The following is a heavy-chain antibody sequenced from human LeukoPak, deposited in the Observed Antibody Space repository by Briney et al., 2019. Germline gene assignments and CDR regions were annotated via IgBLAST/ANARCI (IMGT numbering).Heavy chain of an antibody. Sequence: YPSETLSLTCTVSPDSITTSYYYWDWIRQSPGKELGWIGSIFYSGSTYYNPSLKSRVTISVDRSKNQFSLKLSSVTAADTAVYYCVRGNYGGNSYRFDPWGQGTLVTVSS. D-gene: IGHD4-23*01. CDR3: VRGNYGGNSYRFDP. J-gene: IGHJ5*02. CDR1: PDSITTSYYY. CDR2: IFYSGST. V-gene: IGHV4-39*07.